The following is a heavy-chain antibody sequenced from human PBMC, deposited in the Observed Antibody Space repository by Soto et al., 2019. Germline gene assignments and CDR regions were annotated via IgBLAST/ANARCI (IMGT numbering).Heavy chain of an antibody. CDR2: VWYDGSNE. CDR1: GFAFDAYN. D-gene: IGHD6-19*01. CDR3: ARDLYKSGWTGTFDI. J-gene: IGHJ3*02. V-gene: IGHV3-33*01. Sequence: QVQLVESGGGVVQSGGYLKLSCAASGFAFDAYNIHWVRQAPGKGLEWVAFVWYDGSNEYYSDAVKGRFTVSRDNSKNSLYLKLNSLRAEDTAVYYCARDLYKSGWTGTFDIWGQGTRVTVSS.